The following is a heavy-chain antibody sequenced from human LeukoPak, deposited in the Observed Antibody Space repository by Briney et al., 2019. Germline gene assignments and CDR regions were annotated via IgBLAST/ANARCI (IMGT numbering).Heavy chain of an antibody. V-gene: IGHV1-69*06. J-gene: IGHJ4*02. Sequence: GASVKVSRKASGGTFSSYAIIWVRQAPGQGLEWMGRIIPIFGTANYAQKFQGRVTITADKSTSTAYMELSSLRSEDTAVYYCARADTLRSFDYWGQGTLVTVSS. CDR2: IIPIFGTA. D-gene: IGHD4-17*01. CDR3: ARADTLRSFDY. CDR1: GGTFSSYA.